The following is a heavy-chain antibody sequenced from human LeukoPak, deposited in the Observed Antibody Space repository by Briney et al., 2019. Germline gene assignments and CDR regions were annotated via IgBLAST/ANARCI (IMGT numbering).Heavy chain of an antibody. CDR2: INPSGGST. V-gene: IGHV1-46*01. CDR3: ANLNHVNY. J-gene: IGHJ4*02. CDR1: GYXFTSYY. Sequence: ASVKVSCKASGYXFTSYYMHWVRQAPGQGLEWMGIINPSGGSTRYAQKFQGRVTMTRDTSTGTVYMELSSLRSEDTAVYYCANLNHVNYWGQGTLVTVSS.